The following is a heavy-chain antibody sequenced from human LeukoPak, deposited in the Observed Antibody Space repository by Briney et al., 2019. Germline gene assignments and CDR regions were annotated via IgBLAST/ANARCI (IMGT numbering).Heavy chain of an antibody. D-gene: IGHD3-22*01. V-gene: IGHV5-51*01. Sequence: GESLKISCEGSGYAFPSYWIGWVRQMPGKGLEWMGIIYPGDSDTRYSLSFQGQVTISADKSTTTAYLQWNSLKASDTAIYYCARSTYYDRAGHNRAAAIDIWGQGTMVTVSS. J-gene: IGHJ3*02. CDR1: GYAFPSYW. CDR2: IYPGDSDT. CDR3: ARSTYYDRAGHNRAAAIDI.